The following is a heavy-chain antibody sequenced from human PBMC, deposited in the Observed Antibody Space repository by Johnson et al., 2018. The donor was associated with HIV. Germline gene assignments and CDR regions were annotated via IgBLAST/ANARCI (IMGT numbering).Heavy chain of an antibody. CDR2: ISDTSGAT. V-gene: IGHV3-23*04. J-gene: IGHJ3*01. CDR3: AKQGSDPPL. CDR1: GFPFSNYA. Sequence: VQLVESGGGLVQPGGSLRLSCAASGFPFSNYAMSWVRQAPGKGLEWVSSISDTSGATDYAASVKGRFTITRDNSKNTLYLQMNSLRVDDTAVYFCAKQGSDPPLWGQGTMVTVSS.